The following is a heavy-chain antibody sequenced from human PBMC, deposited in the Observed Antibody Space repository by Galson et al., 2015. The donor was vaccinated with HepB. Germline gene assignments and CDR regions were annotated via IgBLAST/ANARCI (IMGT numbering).Heavy chain of an antibody. V-gene: IGHV3-64D*06. CDR1: GFTFSSYA. J-gene: IGHJ4*02. Sequence: SLRLSCAASGFTFSSYAMHWVRQAPGKGLEHVSTISSNGDSTYYADSVKGRFIISRDNSKNTLYLQMSSLRGEDAAVYYCVKDRGDLEFSDWGQGTLVTVSS. CDR3: VKDRGDLEFSD. CDR2: ISSNGDST. D-gene: IGHD3-10*01.